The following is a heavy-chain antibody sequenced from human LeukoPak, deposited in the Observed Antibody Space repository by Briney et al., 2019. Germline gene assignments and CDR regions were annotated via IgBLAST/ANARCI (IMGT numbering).Heavy chain of an antibody. V-gene: IGHV3-23*01. CDR2: ISNSGGST. CDR1: GFTFSSYA. J-gene: IGHJ4*02. CDR3: TKVRVATKLTTELDY. D-gene: IGHD4-17*01. Sequence: GGSLRLSCAASGFTFSSYAMTWVRQAPGKGLEWVSGISNSGGSTLNADSVKGRFTISRDNSKNTLYLQMNSLRAEDTAVYYCTKVRVATKLTTELDYWGQGTLVTVSS.